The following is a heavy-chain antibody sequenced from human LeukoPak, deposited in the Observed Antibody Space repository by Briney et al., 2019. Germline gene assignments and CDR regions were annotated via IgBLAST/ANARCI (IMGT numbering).Heavy chain of an antibody. Sequence: SQTFSLTCAISGDSVSSNSAAWNWIRQSPSRGLEWLGRTYYRSKWYNDYAVSVKSRITINPDTSKNQFSLQLNSVTPEDTAVYYCASQAVYYYDSSGYYGYWGQGTLVTVSS. CDR1: GDSVSSNSAA. V-gene: IGHV6-1*01. CDR2: TYYRSKWYN. D-gene: IGHD3-22*01. CDR3: ASQAVYYYDSSGYYGY. J-gene: IGHJ4*02.